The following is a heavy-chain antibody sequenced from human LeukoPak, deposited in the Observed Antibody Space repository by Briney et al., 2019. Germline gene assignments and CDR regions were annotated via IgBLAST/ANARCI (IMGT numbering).Heavy chain of an antibody. CDR2: INHSGST. J-gene: IGHJ5*02. D-gene: IGHD6-25*01. Sequence: SETLSLTCAVYGGSFSGYYWSWIRQPPGKGLEWIGEINHSGSTNYNPSLKSRVTISVDTSKNQFSLKLSSVTAADTAVYYCARRPAPRWFDPWGQGTLVTVSS. CDR3: ARRPAPRWFDP. CDR1: GGSFSGYY. V-gene: IGHV4-34*01.